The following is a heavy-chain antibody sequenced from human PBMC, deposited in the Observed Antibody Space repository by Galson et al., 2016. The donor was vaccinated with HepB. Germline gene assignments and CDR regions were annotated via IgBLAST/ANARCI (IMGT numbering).Heavy chain of an antibody. V-gene: IGHV3-74*03. Sequence: SLRLSCAASGFTFSNAWMSWVRQAPGKGLEWVSRINPGGSDTMYADSVKGRFTISRDNAKNTLYLQMNTLRVEDTAVYYCARDRDDILTGYHPLFDYWGQGTLVTVSS. CDR1: GFTFSNAW. CDR2: INPGGSDT. D-gene: IGHD3-9*01. CDR3: ARDRDDILTGYHPLFDY. J-gene: IGHJ4*02.